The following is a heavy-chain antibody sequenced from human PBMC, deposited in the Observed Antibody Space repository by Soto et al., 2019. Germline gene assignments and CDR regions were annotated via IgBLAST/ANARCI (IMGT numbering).Heavy chain of an antibody. J-gene: IGHJ4*02. V-gene: IGHV3-30*18. CDR1: GFTFSSYG. CDR2: ISYDGSNK. CDR3: AESSAHGRFMISTTGGVDY. D-gene: IGHD3-16*01. Sequence: GGSLRLSCAASGFTFSSYGMHWVRQAPGKGLEWVAVISYDGSNKYYADSVKGRFTISRDNSKNTLYLQMNSLRAEDTAVYYCAESSAHGRFMISTTGGVDYWGQGTLDTVSS.